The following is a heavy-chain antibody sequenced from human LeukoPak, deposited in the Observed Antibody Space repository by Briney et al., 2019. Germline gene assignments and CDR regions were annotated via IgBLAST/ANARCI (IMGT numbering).Heavy chain of an antibody. Sequence: SVKVSCKTSVGSFRSHIFSWVRQAPGQGLEWMGRITPIINSAKYAQKFRDRLTITADTSTGTAYMELSSLTSEDTALYYCTRVNLRGSQYNWFDPWGQGTLVTVSS. D-gene: IGHD1-26*01. CDR3: TRVNLRGSQYNWFDP. CDR2: ITPIINSA. J-gene: IGHJ5*02. CDR1: VGSFRSHI. V-gene: IGHV1-69*08.